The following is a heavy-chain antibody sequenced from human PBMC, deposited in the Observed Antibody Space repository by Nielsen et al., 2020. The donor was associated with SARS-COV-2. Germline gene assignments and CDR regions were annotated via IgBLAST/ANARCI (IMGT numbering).Heavy chain of an antibody. Sequence: ASVKVSCKASGYTFTDSYIHWVRQAPGQGLEWVGWNNPNSGGTNYAQKFQGRVTMTTDTSISTAYIELSRLRSDDTAMYYCARARGNVILLVSGTLDFWGQGTLVTVSS. J-gene: IGHJ4*02. V-gene: IGHV1-2*02. CDR3: ARARGNVILLVSGTLDF. CDR1: GYTFTDSY. D-gene: IGHD2-8*01. CDR2: NNPNSGGT.